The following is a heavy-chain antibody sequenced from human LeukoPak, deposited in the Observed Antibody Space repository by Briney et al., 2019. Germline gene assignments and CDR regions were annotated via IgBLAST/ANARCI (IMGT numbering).Heavy chain of an antibody. CDR1: GYSISSSNW. V-gene: IGHV4-28*01. CDR2: IYYSGST. Sequence: SDTLSRTCAVSGYSISSSNWWGWIRQPPGKGLEWIGYIYYSGSTYHNASLKSRVTLSVDTSKNQFSLKLNSVTAVDTAVYYCARRGSGRYNWFDPWGQGTLVTVSS. J-gene: IGHJ5*02. CDR3: ARRGSGRYNWFDP. D-gene: IGHD3-10*01.